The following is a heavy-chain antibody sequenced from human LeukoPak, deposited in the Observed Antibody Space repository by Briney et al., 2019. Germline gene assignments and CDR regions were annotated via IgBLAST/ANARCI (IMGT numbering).Heavy chain of an antibody. D-gene: IGHD3-22*01. J-gene: IGHJ4*02. CDR2: IYYSGST. Sequence: SETLSLTCTVSGGSISSSSYYWGWIRQPPGKGLEWIGSIYYSGSTYYNPSLKSRVTISVDTSKNQFSLKLSSVTAADTAVYYCASCAGYDSSGYYRDWGQGTLVTVSS. CDR1: GGSISSSSYY. CDR3: ASCAGYDSSGYYRD. V-gene: IGHV4-39*07.